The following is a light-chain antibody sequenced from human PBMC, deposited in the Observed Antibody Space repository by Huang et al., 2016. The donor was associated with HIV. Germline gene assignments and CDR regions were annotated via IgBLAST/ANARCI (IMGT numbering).Light chain of an antibody. CDR3: QQYNNWPPLT. V-gene: IGKV3-15*01. CDR2: GAS. CDR1: QSVSRN. Sequence: EIVMTQSPATLSVSPGERATLSCRASQSVSRNLAWYQPKPGQDPRLVIYGASTRATGIPARFSGSGSGTEFSLTISSMQSEDVAIYFCQQYNNWPPLTFGGGTMVEIK. J-gene: IGKJ4*01.